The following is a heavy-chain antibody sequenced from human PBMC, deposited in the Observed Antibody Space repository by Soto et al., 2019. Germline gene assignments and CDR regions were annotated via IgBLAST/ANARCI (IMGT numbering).Heavy chain of an antibody. Sequence: QVQLVESRGGVVQPGRSLRLSCAASGFTFSSYAMHWVRQAPGKGLEWVAVVSYDGSNKYYADSVKGRFTISRDNSKNTLYLQMNSLRAEDTAVYYCARVRGVTMVRGVIPYYYGMDVWGQGTTVTVSS. CDR1: GFTFSSYA. CDR2: VSYDGSNK. D-gene: IGHD3-10*01. V-gene: IGHV3-30-3*01. J-gene: IGHJ6*02. CDR3: ARVRGVTMVRGVIPYYYGMDV.